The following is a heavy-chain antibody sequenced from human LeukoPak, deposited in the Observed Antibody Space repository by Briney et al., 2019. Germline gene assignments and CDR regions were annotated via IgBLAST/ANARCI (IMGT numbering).Heavy chain of an antibody. CDR1: GYTFTSYG. Sequence: ASVKVSCKASGYTFTSYGISWVRQAPGQGLEWMGWISAYNGNTNYAQKLQGRVTMTTDTSTSTAYMELRSLRSDDTAVYYCARDRRNVVVPAVAFDYWGQGTLATVSS. V-gene: IGHV1-18*04. CDR2: ISAYNGNT. CDR3: ARDRRNVVVPAVAFDY. J-gene: IGHJ4*02. D-gene: IGHD2-2*01.